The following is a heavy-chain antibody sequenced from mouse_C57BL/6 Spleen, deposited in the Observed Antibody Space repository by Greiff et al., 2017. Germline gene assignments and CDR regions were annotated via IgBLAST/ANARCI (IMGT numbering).Heavy chain of an antibody. CDR2: INPSSGYT. CDR1: GYTFTSYW. Sequence: QVQLQQSGAELAKPGASVKLSCKASGYTFTSYWMHWVKQRPGQGLEWIGYINPSSGYTKYNQKFKDKATLTADKSSSTAYMQLSSLTYEDSAVYDCARGGSSPYWYFDVWGTGTTVTVSS. J-gene: IGHJ1*03. D-gene: IGHD1-1*01. CDR3: ARGGSSPYWYFDV. V-gene: IGHV1-7*01.